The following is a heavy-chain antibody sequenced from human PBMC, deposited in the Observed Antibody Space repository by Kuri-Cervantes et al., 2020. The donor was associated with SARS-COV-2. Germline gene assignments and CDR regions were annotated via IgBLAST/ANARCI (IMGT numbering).Heavy chain of an antibody. CDR3: ATGPPYYDPSNWFDP. D-gene: IGHD3-3*01. CDR2: FDPEDGET. CDR1: GFLFSASA. V-gene: IGHV1-24*01. J-gene: IGHJ5*02. Sequence: GGSLRLSCEVSGFLFSASAIHWVRQAPGKGLEWMGGFDPEDGETIYAQKFQGRVTMTEDTSTDTAYMELSSLRSEDTAVYYCATGPPYYDPSNWFDPWGQGTLVTVSS.